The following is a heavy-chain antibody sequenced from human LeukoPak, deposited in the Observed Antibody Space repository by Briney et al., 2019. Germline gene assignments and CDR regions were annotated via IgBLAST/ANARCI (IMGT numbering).Heavy chain of an antibody. CDR1: GGTFSSYA. V-gene: IGHV1-69*06. J-gene: IGHJ6*04. CDR2: IIPIFGTT. D-gene: IGHD2-2*01. CDR3: ASCSSTSCRPYYYYYGMDV. Sequence: ASVKVSCKASGGTFSSYAISWVRQAPGQGLEWMGGIIPIFGTTNYAQTFQGRVTITADKTTSTAYMELSSLRSEDTAVYYCASCSSTSCRPYYYYYGMDVWGKGTTVTVSS.